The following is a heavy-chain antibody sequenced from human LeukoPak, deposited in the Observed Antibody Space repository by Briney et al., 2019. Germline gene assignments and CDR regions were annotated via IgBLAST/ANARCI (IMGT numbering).Heavy chain of an antibody. CDR1: GGSISSYY. D-gene: IGHD3-10*01. V-gene: IGHV4-59*08. CDR3: ARGTLNTVGS. CDR2: IYYSGST. J-gene: IGHJ5*02. Sequence: TSETLSLTCTVSGGSISSYYWSWIRQPPGKGLEWIGYIYYSGSTNYNPSLKSRVTISVDTSKNQFSLKLSSVTAADTAVYYCARGTLNTVGSWGQGTLVTVSS.